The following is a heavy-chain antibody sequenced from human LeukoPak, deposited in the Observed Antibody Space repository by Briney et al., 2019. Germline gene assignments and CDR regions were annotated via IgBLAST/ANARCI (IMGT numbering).Heavy chain of an antibody. D-gene: IGHD3-3*01. V-gene: IGHV3-53*01. Sequence: PGGSLRLSCAASGFTFSSNYMSWVRQAPGKGLEWVSVIYSGGSTYYSDSVKGRFTISRDNSKNTLYLQMNSLRAEDTAVYYCARVGGTNFYYYGLDVWGQGTTVTVSS. CDR1: GFTFSSNY. CDR3: ARVGGTNFYYYGLDV. J-gene: IGHJ6*02. CDR2: IYSGGST.